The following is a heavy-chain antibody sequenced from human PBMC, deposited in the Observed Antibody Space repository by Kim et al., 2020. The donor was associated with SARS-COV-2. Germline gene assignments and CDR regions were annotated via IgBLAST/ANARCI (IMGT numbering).Heavy chain of an antibody. CDR3: ARDQDSSSLVSGDDAFDI. D-gene: IGHD6-13*01. CDR2: ISYDGSNK. V-gene: IGHV3-33*05. CDR1: GFTFSSYG. Sequence: GGSLRLSCAASGFTFSSYGMHWVRQAPGKGLEWVAVISYDGSNKYYADSVKGRFTISRDNSKNTLYLQMNSLRAEDTAVYYCARDQDSSSLVSGDDAFDIWGQGTMVTVSS. J-gene: IGHJ3*02.